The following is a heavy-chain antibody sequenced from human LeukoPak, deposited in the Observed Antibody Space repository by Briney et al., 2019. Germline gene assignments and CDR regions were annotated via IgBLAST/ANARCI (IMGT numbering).Heavy chain of an antibody. Sequence: GGSLRLSCAASGFTFSEYGMNWIRQAPGKGLEYVSGISKSGGITYYVDSVKGRFTISRDNSKTTICLQMNVLRAEKTALLVCATQGLYYWGPGTLFTVSS. CDR2: ISKSGGIT. CDR1: GFTFSEYG. CDR3: ATQGLYY. V-gene: IGHV3-23*01. J-gene: IGHJ4*02.